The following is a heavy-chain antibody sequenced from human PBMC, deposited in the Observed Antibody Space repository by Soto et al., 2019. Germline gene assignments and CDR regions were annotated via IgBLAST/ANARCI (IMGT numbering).Heavy chain of an antibody. J-gene: IGHJ4*02. D-gene: IGHD2-15*01. CDR2: ISGSGGST. CDR3: AKDSGGNTARARFPDY. V-gene: IGHV3-23*01. CDR1: GFTFSSYA. Sequence: GGSLRLSCAASGFTFSSYAMSWVRQAPGKGLEWVSAISGSGGSTYYADSVKGRFTISRDNSKNTLYLQMNSLRAEDTAVYYCAKDSGGNTARARFPDYWGQGTLVTVSS.